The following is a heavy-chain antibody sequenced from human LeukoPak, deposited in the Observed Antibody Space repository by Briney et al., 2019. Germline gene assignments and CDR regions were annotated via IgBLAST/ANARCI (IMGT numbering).Heavy chain of an antibody. D-gene: IGHD2-21*02. CDR1: GFTFSSYA. Sequence: GGSLRLSCAASGFTFSSYAMSWVRQAPGKGLEWVSVIYEDGTTHFADSVNGRFSISRDNSANTLFLQMNSLRAEDTAVYYCARGSYCVSDNCYAGGNDAFDIWGQGTMVTVSS. CDR3: ARGSYCVSDNCYAGGNDAFDI. V-gene: IGHV3-23*01. CDR2: IYEDGTT. J-gene: IGHJ3*02.